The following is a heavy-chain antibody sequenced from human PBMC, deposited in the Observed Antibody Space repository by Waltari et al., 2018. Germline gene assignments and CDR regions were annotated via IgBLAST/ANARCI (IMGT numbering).Heavy chain of an antibody. J-gene: IGHJ3*02. D-gene: IGHD1-26*01. V-gene: IGHV1-69*14. CDR2: IIPIFGTA. CDR3: ARDLSGSYADAFDI. Sequence: QVQLVQSGAEVKKPGSSVTVSCKASGGTFSSYAIRWVRQAPGQGLEWMGGIIPIFGTANYAQKFQGRVTITADKSTSTAYMELSSLRSEDTAVYYCARDLSGSYADAFDIWGQGTMVTVSS. CDR1: GGTFSSYA.